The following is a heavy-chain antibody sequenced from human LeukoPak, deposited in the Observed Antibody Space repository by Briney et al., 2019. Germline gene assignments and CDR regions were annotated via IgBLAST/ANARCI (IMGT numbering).Heavy chain of an antibody. D-gene: IGHD4-17*01. Sequence: KPSETLSLTCTVSGGSISSGGYYWSWIRRHPGKGLEWIGYIYYSGSTYYNPSLKSRVTISVDASKNQFSLKLSSVTAADAAVYYCARDPPRNYGGNTDAFDIWGQGTMVTVSS. CDR3: ARDPPRNYGGNTDAFDI. J-gene: IGHJ3*02. CDR1: GGSISSGGYY. V-gene: IGHV4-31*03. CDR2: IYYSGST.